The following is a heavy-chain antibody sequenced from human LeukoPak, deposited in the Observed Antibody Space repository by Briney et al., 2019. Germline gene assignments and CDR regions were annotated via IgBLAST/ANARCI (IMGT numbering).Heavy chain of an antibody. V-gene: IGHV1-2*02. J-gene: IGHJ4*02. Sequence: ASVKVSCRTSGYGFSDYYMHWVRQAPGQGLEYMGWINPNSGDNSCAQKFQGRVSMTRDTSITTLYMELTSLRSDDTAVYFCARGGGIQSCGGKTCFRGFVYWGQGTLVTVSS. CDR2: INPNSGDN. CDR1: GYGFSDYY. CDR3: ARGGGIQSCGGKTCFRGFVY. D-gene: IGHD2-21*01.